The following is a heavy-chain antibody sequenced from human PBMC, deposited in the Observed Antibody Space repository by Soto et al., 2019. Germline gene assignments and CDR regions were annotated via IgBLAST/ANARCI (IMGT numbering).Heavy chain of an antibody. D-gene: IGHD5-12*01. CDR2: IIPIFGTV. CDR3: ARGNHRWLQLWYLDL. CDR1: GGTFSNYP. J-gene: IGHJ2*01. Sequence: QVQLVQSGAEVKKPGSSVKVSCKASGGTFSNYPISWVRQAPGQGLEWMGGIIPIFGTVNYAQKFQGRVTITADESTSTAYMELSSLISEDTAVYYCARGNHRWLQLWYLDLWGRGTLVTVSS. V-gene: IGHV1-69*12.